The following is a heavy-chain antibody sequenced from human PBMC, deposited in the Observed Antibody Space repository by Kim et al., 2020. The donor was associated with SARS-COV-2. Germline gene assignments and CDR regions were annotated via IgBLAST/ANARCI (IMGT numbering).Heavy chain of an antibody. CDR3: ASGDTAMVNFFDY. D-gene: IGHD5-18*01. V-gene: IGHV1-69*01. Sequence: AQKCQGRVTITADESTSTAYMELSSLRSEDTAVYYCASGDTAMVNFFDYWGQGTLVTVSS. J-gene: IGHJ4*02.